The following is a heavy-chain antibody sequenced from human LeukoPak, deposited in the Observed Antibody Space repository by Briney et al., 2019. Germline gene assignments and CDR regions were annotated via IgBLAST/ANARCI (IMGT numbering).Heavy chain of an antibody. CDR1: GGSFSGYY. D-gene: IGHD3-3*01. V-gene: IGHV4-34*01. CDR2: INHSGST. Sequence: SETLSLTCAVYGGSFSGYYWSWIRQPPGKGLEWIGEINHSGSTNYNPSLKSRVTISVDTSKNQFSLKLSSVTAADTAVYYCAIYDFWSGYLDYWGQGTLVTVSS. CDR3: AIYDFWSGYLDY. J-gene: IGHJ4*02.